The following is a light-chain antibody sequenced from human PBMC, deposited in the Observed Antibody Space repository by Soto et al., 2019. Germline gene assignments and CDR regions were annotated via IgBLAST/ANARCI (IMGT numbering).Light chain of an antibody. CDR2: DAS. V-gene: IGKV3-11*01. CDR3: QQRSNWPST. Sequence: EIVLTQSPATLSLSPGERATLSCRASQSVSRYLAWYQQKPGQAPRLLIYDASSRATGIPARFSGRGSGTDFTLTITSLEPEDFAVYYCQQRSNWPSTFGGGTKVEI. CDR1: QSVSRY. J-gene: IGKJ4*01.